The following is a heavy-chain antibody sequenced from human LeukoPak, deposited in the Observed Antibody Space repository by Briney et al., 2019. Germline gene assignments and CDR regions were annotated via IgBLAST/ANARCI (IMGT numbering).Heavy chain of an antibody. CDR2: ISWNSGSI. J-gene: IGHJ4*02. Sequence: GTSLRLSCAASGFTFDDYAMHWVRQAPGKGLEWVSGISWNSGSIGYADSVKGRFTISRDNAKNSLYLQMNSLRSEDTALYYCAKAGRGYSYGPTDYWGQGTLVTVSS. CDR3: AKAGRGYSYGPTDY. CDR1: GFTFDDYA. D-gene: IGHD5-18*01. V-gene: IGHV3-9*01.